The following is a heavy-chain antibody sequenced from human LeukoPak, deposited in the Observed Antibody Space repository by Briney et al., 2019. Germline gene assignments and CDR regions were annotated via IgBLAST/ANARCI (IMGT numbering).Heavy chain of an antibody. CDR1: GGSISSSSYY. Sequence: SETPSLTCTVSGGSISSSSYYWGWIRQPPGKGLEWIGSIYYSGSTYYNPSLKSRVTISVDTSKNQFSLKLSSVTAADTAVYYCARQPLYYYDSSGPPIWGQGTMVTVSS. CDR2: IYYSGST. V-gene: IGHV4-39*01. D-gene: IGHD3-22*01. J-gene: IGHJ3*02. CDR3: ARQPLYYYDSSGPPI.